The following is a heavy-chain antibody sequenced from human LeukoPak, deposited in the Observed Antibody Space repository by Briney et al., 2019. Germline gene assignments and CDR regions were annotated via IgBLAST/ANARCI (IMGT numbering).Heavy chain of an antibody. Sequence: ASVKVSCKASRYAFTSYFVHWVRQAPGQGLEWMGIIHPSAGSTTYAQKFQGRVTMTRDTSTSTVYMDLSSLRSEDTAVYYCARGGSRSPSPGDYWGQGTLVTVSS. J-gene: IGHJ4*02. CDR1: RYAFTSYF. D-gene: IGHD2-2*01. CDR3: ARGGSRSPSPGDY. CDR2: IHPSAGST. V-gene: IGHV1-46*01.